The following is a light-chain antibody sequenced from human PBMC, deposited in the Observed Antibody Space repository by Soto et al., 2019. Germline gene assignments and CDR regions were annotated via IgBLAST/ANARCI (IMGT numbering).Light chain of an antibody. Sequence: DIQMTQSPSSLSASVGDRVTITCQASQDINNYVNWYQQKPGKAPKLLIYGASNLETGVPSRFSGSGYGTHFTFTITSLQPEDFETYYCQQYDSLAQCTFGGGTKVEIE. CDR3: QQYDSLAQCT. CDR1: QDINNY. CDR2: GAS. J-gene: IGKJ4*01. V-gene: IGKV1-33*01.